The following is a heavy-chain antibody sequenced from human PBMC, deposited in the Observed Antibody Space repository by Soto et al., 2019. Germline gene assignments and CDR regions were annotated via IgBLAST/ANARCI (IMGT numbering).Heavy chain of an antibody. V-gene: IGHV1-18*01. CDR1: GYSFTNYG. CDR2: ISTFNGNT. J-gene: IGHJ2*01. D-gene: IGHD4-17*01. Sequence: QVQLVQSGAEVEKPGASVKVSCKASGYSFTNYGITWVRQAPGQGLEWMGWISTFNGNTNYAQKFQGRVTMTTITSTSTAYMELRSLRSDDTAMYYCARDLYGANSVWYFDLWGRGTLVTVSS. CDR3: ARDLYGANSVWYFDL.